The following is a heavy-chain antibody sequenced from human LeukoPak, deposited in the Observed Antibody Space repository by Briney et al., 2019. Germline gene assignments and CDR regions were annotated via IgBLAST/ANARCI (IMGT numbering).Heavy chain of an antibody. CDR1: GGSFSGYY. J-gene: IGHJ6*03. Sequence: SETLSLTCAVYGGSFSGYYWSWIRQPSGKGLEWIGEINHSGSTNYNPSLKSRVTISVDTSKNQFSLKLSSVTAADTAVYYCARRTAYYYYYMDVWGKGTTVTISS. CDR2: INHSGST. V-gene: IGHV4-34*01. CDR3: ARRTAYYYYYMDV.